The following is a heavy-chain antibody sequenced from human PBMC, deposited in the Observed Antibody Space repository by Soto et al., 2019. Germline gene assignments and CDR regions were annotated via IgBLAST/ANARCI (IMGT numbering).Heavy chain of an antibody. J-gene: IGHJ6*02. V-gene: IGHV2-5*02. CDR1: AFSLSTGGVG. CDR2: IYWDDDK. CDR3: IQSRCGGDCLQSYASYYYYGMDV. Sequence: QITLKESGPTLVKPTQTLTLTCTFSAFSLSTGGVGVGWIRQPPGKALEWLALIYWDDDKRYSPSLRSRLTITKHTSKNQVVLTMTNMDPVDTATYYCIQSRCGGDCLQSYASYYYYGMDVWDQGTTVTVSS. D-gene: IGHD2-21*02.